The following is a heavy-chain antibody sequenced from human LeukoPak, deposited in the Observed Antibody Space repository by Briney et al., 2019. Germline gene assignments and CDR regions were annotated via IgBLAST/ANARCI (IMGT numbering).Heavy chain of an antibody. CDR1: GFTFSSYS. D-gene: IGHD6-13*01. CDR3: AKEGAAAGTGGGDY. V-gene: IGHV3-48*01. J-gene: IGHJ4*02. CDR2: ISSSSSTI. Sequence: QPGRSLRLSCAVSGFTFSSYSMNWVRQAPGKGLEWVSYISSSSSTIYYADSVKGRFTISRDNSKNTLYLQMNSLRAEDTAVYYCAKEGAAAGTGGGDYWGQGTLVTVSS.